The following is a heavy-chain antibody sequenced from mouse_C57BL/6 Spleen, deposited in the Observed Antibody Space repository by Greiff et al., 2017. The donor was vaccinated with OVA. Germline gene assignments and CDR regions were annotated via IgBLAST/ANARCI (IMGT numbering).Heavy chain of an antibody. V-gene: IGHV1-26*01. CDR3: ARSPQLLYYFDY. D-gene: IGHD4-1*02. CDR1: GYTFTDYY. CDR2: INPNNGGT. Sequence: EVQLQQSGPELVKPGASVKISCKASGYTFTDYYMNWVKQSHGKSLEWIGDINPNNGGTSYNQKFKGKATLTVDKSSSTAYMELRSLTSEDSAVYYCARSPQLLYYFDYWGQGTTLTVSS. J-gene: IGHJ2*01.